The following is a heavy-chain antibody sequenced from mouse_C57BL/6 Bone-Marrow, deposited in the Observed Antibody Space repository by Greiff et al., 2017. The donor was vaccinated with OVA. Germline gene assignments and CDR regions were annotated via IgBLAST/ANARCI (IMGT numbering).Heavy chain of an antibody. CDR2: INYDGSST. D-gene: IGHD1-1*01. J-gene: IGHJ1*03. CDR3: ARDVSGNWYFDV. V-gene: IGHV5-16*01. CDR1: GFTFSDYY. Sequence: DVHLVESEGGLVQPGSSMKLSCTASGFTFSDYYMAWVRQVPEKGLEWVANINYDGSSTYYLDSLKSRFIISRDNAKNILYLQMSSLKSEDTATYYCARDVSGNWYFDVWGTGTTVTVSS.